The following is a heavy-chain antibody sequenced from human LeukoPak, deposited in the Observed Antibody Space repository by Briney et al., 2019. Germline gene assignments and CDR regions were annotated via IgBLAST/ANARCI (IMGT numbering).Heavy chain of an antibody. CDR3: ARDVAGGY. CDR1: GGSISSYY. CDR2: VYYSGST. D-gene: IGHD3-10*01. J-gene: IGHJ4*02. V-gene: IGHV4-59*01. Sequence: SEILSLTCTVSGGSISSYYWSWIRQPPGQGLEWIGYVYYSGSTNYNPSLKSRVTISVDTSKNQFSLKLSSVTAADTAVYYCARDVAGGYWGQGTLVTVSS.